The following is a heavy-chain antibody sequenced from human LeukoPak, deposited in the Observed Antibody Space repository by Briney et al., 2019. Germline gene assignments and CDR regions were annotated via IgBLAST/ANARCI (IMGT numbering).Heavy chain of an antibody. J-gene: IGHJ4*02. CDR3: ATLKGGEIDY. CDR2: IYTSGST. D-gene: IGHD2-15*01. V-gene: IGHV4-61*02. CDR1: GGSISSGSYY. Sequence: TSETLSLTCTVSGGSISSGSYYWSWIRQPAGKGLEWIGRIYTSGSTNYNPSLKSRVTISVDTSKNQFSLKLSSVTAADTAVYYCATLKGGEIDYWGQGTLVTVSS.